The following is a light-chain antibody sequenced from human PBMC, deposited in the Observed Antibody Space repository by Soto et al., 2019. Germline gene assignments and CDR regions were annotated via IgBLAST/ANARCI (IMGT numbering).Light chain of an antibody. CDR1: ESITNR. Sequence: DIQMTQSPSTLSASVGDRVTITCRASESITNRLAWYQQKPGKAPKVLIYDASNLQSGVPSRFSGSGFGTEFILTISSPQPDDFATYSCQHYGGLWTFGQGTKVDIK. CDR3: QHYGGLWT. J-gene: IGKJ1*01. V-gene: IGKV1-5*01. CDR2: DAS.